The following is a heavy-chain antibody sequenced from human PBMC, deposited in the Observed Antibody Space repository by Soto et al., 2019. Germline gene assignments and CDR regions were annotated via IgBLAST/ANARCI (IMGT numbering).Heavy chain of an antibody. Sequence: EVQVLESGGGLAQPGRSLRLSCAVSGLSFSSYAMTWVRQSPGKGLEWVSSISRSGNSTYSADSVRGRFTIFRDKSKNTLYLQMNSLRAEDTAVYYCAKDAKILDWLPTSYYFDFWGQGTLVTVSS. CDR3: AKDAKILDWLPTSYYFDF. V-gene: IGHV3-23*01. J-gene: IGHJ4*02. D-gene: IGHD3-9*01. CDR2: ISRSGNST. CDR1: GLSFSSYA.